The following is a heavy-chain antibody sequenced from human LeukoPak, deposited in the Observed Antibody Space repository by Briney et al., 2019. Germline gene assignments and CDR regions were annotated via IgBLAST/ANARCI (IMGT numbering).Heavy chain of an antibody. V-gene: IGHV1-2*02. CDR1: GYTFTGYY. CDR3: ARGSRVSSGWYFDY. J-gene: IGHJ4*02. D-gene: IGHD6-19*01. CDR2: INPNSGGT. Sequence: GASVKVSCKASGYTFTGYYMHWARQAPGQGLEWMGWINPNSGGTNYAQRFQGRVTMSVDTSKNQFSLKLSSVTAADTAVYYCARGSRVSSGWYFDYWGQGTLVTVSS.